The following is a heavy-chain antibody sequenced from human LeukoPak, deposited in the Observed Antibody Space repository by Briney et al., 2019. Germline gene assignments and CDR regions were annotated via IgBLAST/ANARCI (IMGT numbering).Heavy chain of an antibody. CDR2: ISGSGGST. CDR3: ASQVIVGTLTPVDY. CDR1: GFTFSSYA. V-gene: IGHV3-23*01. J-gene: IGHJ4*02. Sequence: PGGSLRLSCAASGFTFSSYAMSWVRQAPGKGLEWVSAISGSGGSTYYADSVKGRFTISRDNSKYTLFLQMNSLRVEDTAVYYCASQVIVGTLTPVDYWGQGTLVTVSS. D-gene: IGHD1-26*01.